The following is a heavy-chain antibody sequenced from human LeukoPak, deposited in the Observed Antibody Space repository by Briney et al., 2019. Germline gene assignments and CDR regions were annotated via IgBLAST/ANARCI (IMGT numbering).Heavy chain of an antibody. CDR1: GFTVSTYY. CDR3: ASGLRYCTSTTCLLPFDY. J-gene: IGHJ4*02. D-gene: IGHD2-2*01. V-gene: IGHV3-53*01. CDR2: IYSGGST. Sequence: PGGSLRLSCAASGFTVSTYYMTWVRQAPGKGLECVSVIYSGGSTYYADSVKGRFTVSRDNSKNTLYLQMNSLRAEDTAMYDCASGLRYCTSTTCLLPFDYWGQGTLVTVSS.